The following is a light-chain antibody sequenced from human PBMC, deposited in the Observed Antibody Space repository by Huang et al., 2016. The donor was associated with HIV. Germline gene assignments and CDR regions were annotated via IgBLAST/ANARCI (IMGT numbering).Light chain of an antibody. J-gene: IGKJ1*01. V-gene: IGKV3-15*01. CDR1: QRVGSN. CDR2: ASS. Sequence: EIVMTQSPATLSVSPGERATLSCGTSQRVGSNLTWYQQSRAQAPMPLISASSTRSTGIPARFSGGGSGTEFTLTVSSLQSEDFAVYYCQQHNSWPRTFGQGTRV. CDR3: QQHNSWPRT.